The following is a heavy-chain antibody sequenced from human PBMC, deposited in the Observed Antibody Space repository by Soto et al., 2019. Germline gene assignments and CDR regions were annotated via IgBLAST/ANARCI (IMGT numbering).Heavy chain of an antibody. V-gene: IGHV1-8*01. J-gene: IGHJ6*02. D-gene: IGHD2-2*02. CDR1: GYTFTSYD. Sequence: ASVKVSCKASGYTFTSYDINWVRQATGQGLEWMGWMNPNSGNTGYAQKFQGRVTMTRNTSISTAYMELSSLRSEDTAVYYCARGSRRGYCSSTSCYRMDVWGPGTQVTVSS. CDR3: ARGSRRGYCSSTSCYRMDV. CDR2: MNPNSGNT.